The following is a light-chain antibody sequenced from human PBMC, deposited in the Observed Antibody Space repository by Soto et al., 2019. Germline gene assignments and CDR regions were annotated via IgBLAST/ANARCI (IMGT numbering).Light chain of an antibody. CDR1: RRAVGTSTL. CDR3: CSYAGGNSWV. J-gene: IGLJ3*02. CDR2: EDK. Sequence: QSVLTQPASVSGSPGQPITISCTGSRRAVGTSTLVPWYQQHPGKAPKLIMYEDKKRPSGLSNRFSGSKSGNKASLTIAGLQAGDEADYYCCSYAGGNSWVFGEGTKRTVL. V-gene: IGLV2-23*01.